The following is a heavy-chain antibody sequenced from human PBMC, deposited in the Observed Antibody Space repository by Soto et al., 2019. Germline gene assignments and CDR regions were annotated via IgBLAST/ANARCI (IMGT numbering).Heavy chain of an antibody. V-gene: IGHV4-61*01. CDR2: IYYSGST. J-gene: IGHJ5*02. CDR3: ARESQRAEPSDWFDP. CDR1: GGSVSSGSYY. D-gene: IGHD3-10*01. Sequence: KTSETLSLTCTVSGGSVSSGSYYWSWIRQPPGKGLEWIGYIYYSGSTNYNPSLKSRVTISVDTSKNQFSLKLSSVTAADTAVYYCARESQRAEPSDWFDPWGQGTLVTVSS.